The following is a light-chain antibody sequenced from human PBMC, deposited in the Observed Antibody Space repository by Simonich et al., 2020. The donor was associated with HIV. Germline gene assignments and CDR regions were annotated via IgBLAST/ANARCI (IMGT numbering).Light chain of an antibody. CDR1: QSVSSSY. J-gene: IGKJ2*01. Sequence: EIGLTQSPGTLSLSPGERATLHCRASQSVSSSYLAWYQQKPGQAPRLLIYGASSRATGIPDRVSGSGSGTDFTLTISRLEPEDFAVYYCQQYGSSPYTFGQGTKLEIK. CDR3: QQYGSSPYT. V-gene: IGKV3-20*01. CDR2: GAS.